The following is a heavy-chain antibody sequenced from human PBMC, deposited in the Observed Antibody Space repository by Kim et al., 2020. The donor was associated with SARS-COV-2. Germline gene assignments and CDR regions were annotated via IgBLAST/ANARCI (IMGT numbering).Heavy chain of an antibody. J-gene: IGHJ4*01. CDR1: GFTFSRFS. Sequence: AGSLRLSCATSGFTFSRFSMNWFRQAPGKGLEWVSAIGGSGGTTYYAESVKDRFTISRDNSKNTVYLQMRSLRVEDTAVYYCAKAVSAGFVGCDAFD. V-gene: IGHV3-23*01. CDR2: IGGSGGTT. CDR3: AKAVSAGFVGCDAFD. D-gene: IGHD3-10*01.